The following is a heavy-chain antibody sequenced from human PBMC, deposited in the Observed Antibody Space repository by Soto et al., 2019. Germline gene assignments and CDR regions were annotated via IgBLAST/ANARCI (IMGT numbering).Heavy chain of an antibody. D-gene: IGHD3-10*01. Sequence: GGSLRLSCTASGFTFGDYAMSWFRQAPGKGLEWVGFIRSKAYGGTTEYAASVKGRFTISRDDSKSIAYLQMNSLKTEGTALYYCTRSFRYGSGILDYWGQGTLVTVSS. CDR1: GFTFGDYA. V-gene: IGHV3-49*03. CDR3: TRSFRYGSGILDY. CDR2: IRSKAYGGTT. J-gene: IGHJ4*02.